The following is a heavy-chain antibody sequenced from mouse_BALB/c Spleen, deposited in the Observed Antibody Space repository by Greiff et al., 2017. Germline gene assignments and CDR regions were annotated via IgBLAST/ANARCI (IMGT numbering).Heavy chain of an antibody. CDR3: ARDYEDY. Sequence: VQLQQPGAELVRPGASVKLSCKASGYSFTSYWMNWVKQRPGQGLEWIGMIHPSDSDTRLNQKFKDKATLTVDKSSSTAYMQLSSPTSEDSAVYYCARDYEDYWGQGTTLTVSS. D-gene: IGHD1-1*01. CDR1: GYSFTSYW. J-gene: IGHJ2*01. CDR2: IHPSDSDT. V-gene: IGHV1-74*01.